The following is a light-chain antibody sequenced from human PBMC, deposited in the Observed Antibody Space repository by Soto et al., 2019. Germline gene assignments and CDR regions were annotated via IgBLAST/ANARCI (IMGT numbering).Light chain of an antibody. Sequence: DIQMTQSPSSLSASVGDRVTITCRASQSISSYLNWYQQKPGKAPKLLIYAASSLQSGVPSRFSSSGSGTDFTLIISRLQPEDFATYYCQHSYSTQITFDQGTRLEIK. CDR3: QHSYSTQIT. CDR2: AAS. V-gene: IGKV1-39*01. CDR1: QSISSY. J-gene: IGKJ5*01.